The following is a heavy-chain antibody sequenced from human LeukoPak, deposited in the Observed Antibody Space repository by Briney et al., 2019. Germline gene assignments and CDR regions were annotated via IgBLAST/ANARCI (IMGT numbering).Heavy chain of an antibody. D-gene: IGHD6-13*01. CDR1: GGSISSGGYY. CDR3: ARGKSSSWYPWLDY. J-gene: IGHJ4*02. CDR2: IYYSGST. Sequence: PSQTLSLTCTVSGGSISSGGYYWSWIRQHPGKGLEWIGYIYYSGSTYYNPSLKSRVTISVDTSKNQFSLKLSSVTAADTAVYYCARGKSSSWYPWLDYWGQGTLVTVSS. V-gene: IGHV4-31*03.